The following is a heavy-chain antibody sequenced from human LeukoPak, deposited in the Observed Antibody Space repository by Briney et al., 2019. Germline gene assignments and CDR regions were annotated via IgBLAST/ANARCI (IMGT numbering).Heavy chain of an antibody. CDR1: GGSISSYY. CDR2: IYYSGST. J-gene: IGHJ4*02. V-gene: IGHV4-59*01. D-gene: IGHD6-19*01. Sequence: SETLSLTCTVPGGSISSYYWSWIRQPPGKGLEWIGYIYYSGSTNYNPSLKSRVTISVDTSKNQFSLKLSSMTAADTAVYYCARVPGSGWYYFDYWGQGTLVTVSS. CDR3: ARVPGSGWYYFDY.